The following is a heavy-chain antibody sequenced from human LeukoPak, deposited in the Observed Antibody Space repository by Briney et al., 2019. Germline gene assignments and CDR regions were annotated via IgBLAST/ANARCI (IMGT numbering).Heavy chain of an antibody. D-gene: IGHD3-3*01. Sequence: PGGSLRLSCAASGCTFSSYAMSWVRQAPGKGLELVSSMSGSGSSTYYADSVKGRFTISRDNSKNTLYLQMNSLRAEDTAVYYCAKPYYDFWSGTPWYYFDYWGQGTLVTVSS. J-gene: IGHJ4*02. CDR3: AKPYYDFWSGTPWYYFDY. CDR2: MSGSGSST. V-gene: IGHV3-23*01. CDR1: GCTFSSYA.